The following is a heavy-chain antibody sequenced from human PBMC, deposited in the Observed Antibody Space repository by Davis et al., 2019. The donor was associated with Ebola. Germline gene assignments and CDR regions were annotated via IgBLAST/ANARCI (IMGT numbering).Heavy chain of an antibody. CDR3: ARNRRVGYSYDKFDY. CDR2: IIPIFGTA. V-gene: IGHV1-69*13. CDR1: GYTFTGYY. D-gene: IGHD5-18*01. Sequence: SVKVSCKASGYTFTGYYMHWVRQAPGQGLEWMGGIIPIFGTANYAQKFQGRVTITADESTSTAYMELSSLRSEDTAVYYCARNRRVGYSYDKFDYWGQGTLVTVSS. J-gene: IGHJ4*02.